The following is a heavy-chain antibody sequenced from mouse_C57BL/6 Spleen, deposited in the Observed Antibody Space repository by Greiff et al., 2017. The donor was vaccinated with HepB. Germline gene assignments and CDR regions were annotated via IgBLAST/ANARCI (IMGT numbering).Heavy chain of an antibody. Sequence: EVKVEESGGGLVQPGGSLKLSCAASGFTFSDYYMYWVRQTPEKRLEWVAYISNGGGSTYYPDTVKGRFTISRDNAKNTLYLQMSRLKSEDTAMYYCARHGYYYFDYWGQGTTLTVSS. D-gene: IGHD2-3*01. V-gene: IGHV5-12*01. CDR1: GFTFSDYY. J-gene: IGHJ2*01. CDR2: ISNGGGST. CDR3: ARHGYYYFDY.